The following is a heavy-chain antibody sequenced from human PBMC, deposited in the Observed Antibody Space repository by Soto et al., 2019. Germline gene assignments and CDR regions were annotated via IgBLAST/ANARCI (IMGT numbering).Heavy chain of an antibody. CDR1: GFTVSNNY. D-gene: IGHD2-2*01. V-gene: IGHV3-66*01. J-gene: IGHJ5*02. Sequence: GGSLRLSCAASGFTVSNNYMSWVRQAPGEGLEWVSVIYSGGDTYYADSVKGRFTISRDNSKNTLFLQMNSLRAEDTAVYYCEREPWSSQPLSWGQGTLVTVSS. CDR2: IYSGGDT. CDR3: EREPWSSQPLS.